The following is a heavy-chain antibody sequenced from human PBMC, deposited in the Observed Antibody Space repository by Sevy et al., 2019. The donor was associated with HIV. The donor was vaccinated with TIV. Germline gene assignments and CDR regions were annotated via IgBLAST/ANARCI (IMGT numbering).Heavy chain of an antibody. CDR2: IYYXGHI. V-gene: IGHV4-59*08. CDR1: GXSITSLY. D-gene: IGHD3-16*01. CDR3: AGENAWGXGYX. Sequence: SETLSLTCTVSGXSITSLYWNWIRQPPGKGLEWIGNIYYXGHINYNPSLKSRVTLSLDTSKNQFSLRLSSVTAADTAMYYCAGENAWGXGYXWGQGTLVTVSS. J-gene: IGHJ4*02.